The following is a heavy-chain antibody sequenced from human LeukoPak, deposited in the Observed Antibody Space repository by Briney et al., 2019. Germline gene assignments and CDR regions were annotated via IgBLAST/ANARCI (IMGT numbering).Heavy chain of an antibody. CDR3: ATNMITFGGVIVHDY. Sequence: GGSLRLSCAASGFTFSSYGMHWVRQAPGKGLEWVAFIRYDGSNKYYADSAKGRFTISRDNSKNTLYLQMNSLRAEDTAVYYCATNMITFGGVIVHDYWGQGTLVTVSS. V-gene: IGHV3-30*02. CDR2: IRYDGSNK. CDR1: GFTFSSYG. D-gene: IGHD3-16*02. J-gene: IGHJ4*02.